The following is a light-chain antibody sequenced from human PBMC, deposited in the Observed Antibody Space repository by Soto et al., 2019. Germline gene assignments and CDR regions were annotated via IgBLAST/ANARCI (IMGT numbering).Light chain of an antibody. V-gene: IGKV3-20*01. CDR3: QQYGDSLLT. J-gene: IGKJ1*01. Sequence: EDVLTHSPGTLSLSQGEGATLSCGASQIVTGDYLAWYQQKPGQAPRLLMYDASTRATGIPDRFSGSGSGTDFTLIISRLEPEDFAVYYCQQYGDSLLTFGQGTKVDI. CDR1: QIVTGDY. CDR2: DAS.